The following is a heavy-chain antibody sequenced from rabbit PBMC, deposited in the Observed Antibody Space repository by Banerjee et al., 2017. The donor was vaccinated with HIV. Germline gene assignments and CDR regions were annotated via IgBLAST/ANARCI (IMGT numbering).Heavy chain of an antibody. CDR3: ARPGSSYWAFNL. Sequence: QSLEESGGDLVKPGASLTLTCTASGFSFSSSYYMCWVRQAPGKGLEWIACIYAGSSGSTYYASWAKGRFTISKTSSTTVTLQMTSLTAADTATYFCARPGSSYWAFNLWGQGTLVTVS. V-gene: IGHV1S40*01. D-gene: IGHD8-1*01. J-gene: IGHJ4*01. CDR1: GFSFSSSYY. CDR2: IYAGSSGST.